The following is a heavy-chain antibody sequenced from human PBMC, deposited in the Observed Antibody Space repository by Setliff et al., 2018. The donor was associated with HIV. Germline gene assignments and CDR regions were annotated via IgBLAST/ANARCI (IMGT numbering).Heavy chain of an antibody. Sequence: PGGSLRLSCAASGFTFSSYAMSWVRQAPGKGLEWVSTISGSGGSTYYADSVKGRFTISRDNSKNTLYLQMNRLRAEDTAVHYCARGRIAEAFDIWGQGTMVTVSS. CDR3: ARGRIAEAFDI. V-gene: IGHV3-23*01. D-gene: IGHD6-6*01. CDR1: GFTFSSYA. CDR2: ISGSGGST. J-gene: IGHJ3*02.